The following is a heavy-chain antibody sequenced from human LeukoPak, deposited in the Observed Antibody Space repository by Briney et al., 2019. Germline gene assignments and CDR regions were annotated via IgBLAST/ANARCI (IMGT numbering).Heavy chain of an antibody. CDR1: GFIFRNYG. CDR2: VSPNGETA. D-gene: IGHD2-15*01. CDR3: AKNGDRGAYCSGGSCDPYFYYYMDV. Sequence: GGTLRLSRAASGFIFRNYGMNWVRQPPGKGLEWVSGVSPNGETAYYADSVKGRFTISRDNSKNTLYLQMNSLRAEDTAIYYCAKNGDRGAYCSGGSCDPYFYYYMDVWGKGTTVTISS. V-gene: IGHV3-23*01. J-gene: IGHJ6*03.